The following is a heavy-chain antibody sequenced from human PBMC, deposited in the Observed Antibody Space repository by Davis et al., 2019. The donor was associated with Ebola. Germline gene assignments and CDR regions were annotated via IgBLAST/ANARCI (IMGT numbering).Heavy chain of an antibody. Sequence: SVKVSCKASGYTFTNYYMHWVRQAPGQGLEWMGGIIPIFGTANYAQKFQGRVTITADESTSTAYMELSSLRSEDTAVYYCAREGSRAYGYWGQGTLVTVSS. D-gene: IGHD2-2*01. CDR1: GYTFTNYY. CDR2: IIPIFGTA. V-gene: IGHV1-69*13. CDR3: AREGSRAYGY. J-gene: IGHJ4*02.